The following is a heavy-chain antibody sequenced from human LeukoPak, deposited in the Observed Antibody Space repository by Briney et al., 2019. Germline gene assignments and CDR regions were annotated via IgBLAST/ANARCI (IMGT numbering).Heavy chain of an antibody. V-gene: IGHV1-2*02. CDR3: AREISGYSDY. D-gene: IGHD3-22*01. CDR2: INANSGDT. Sequence: GASVKVSCKASGYTFTGYYMHWVRQAPGQGLEWMGWINANSGDTKYAQKVQGRVTMTRDTSISTAYMELSRLRSDDTAMYYCAREISGYSDYWGQATLVTVSS. CDR1: GYTFTGYY. J-gene: IGHJ4*02.